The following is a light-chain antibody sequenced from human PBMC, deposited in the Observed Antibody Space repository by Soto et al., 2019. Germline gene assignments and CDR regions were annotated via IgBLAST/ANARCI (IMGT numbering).Light chain of an antibody. V-gene: IGKV3-11*01. Sequence: EIVLTQSPATLSLSPGERATLSCRASQSVSGCLAWYQQKPGQAPRLLIFDASNRATGIPARFSGSGSGTDFTLTISSLKPEDFAIYYCQQRCNWPPVTFGGGTKVDIK. CDR1: QSVSGC. J-gene: IGKJ4*01. CDR3: QQRCNWPPVT. CDR2: DAS.